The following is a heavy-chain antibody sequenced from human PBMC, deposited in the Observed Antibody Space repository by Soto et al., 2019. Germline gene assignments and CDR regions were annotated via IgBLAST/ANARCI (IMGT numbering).Heavy chain of an antibody. CDR2: INLDGSIT. Sequence: EVQLVESGGGLVQPGGSLRLSCAASGFTFSSYWMHWVRQAPGKGLAWVSHINLDGSITYYADSVKGRITISRDNAKNTLYLQMSSLRAEDTAVYYCARGWNSDYWGQGTLVTVSS. CDR1: GFTFSSYW. J-gene: IGHJ4*02. CDR3: ARGWNSDY. V-gene: IGHV3-74*01. D-gene: IGHD1-1*01.